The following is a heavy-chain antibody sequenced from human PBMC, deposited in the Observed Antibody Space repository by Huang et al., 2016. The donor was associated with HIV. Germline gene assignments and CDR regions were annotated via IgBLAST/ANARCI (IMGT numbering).Heavy chain of an antibody. CDR2: ISNDGRYQ. CDR1: GFSFSSYT. Sequence: QVQLVESGGGVVQPGRSLRLSCTASGFSFSSYTLHWVRQAPGKGLEWVTLISNDGRYQNYVDSVKGRFTISRDNSKNTLYLQMNSLRTEDTGIYYCARQTGEEFFDYWGQGTLVTVSS. J-gene: IGHJ4*02. CDR3: ARQTGEEFFDY. V-gene: IGHV3-30*04. D-gene: IGHD7-27*01.